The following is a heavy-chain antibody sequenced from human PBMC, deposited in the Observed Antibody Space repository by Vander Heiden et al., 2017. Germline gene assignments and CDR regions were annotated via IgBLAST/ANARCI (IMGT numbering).Heavy chain of an antibody. CDR2: INHSGST. J-gene: IGHJ4*02. Sequence: QVQLQQWRAGLLHSSETLSLPYAVYGGSFSCCYWSWIRQPPGKGLEWIGEINHSGSTNYNPSLKSRVTISVDTSKNQFSLKLSSVTAADTAVYYCARYRRTTMVRGVIGFDYWGQGTLVTVSS. CDR1: GGSFSCCY. V-gene: IGHV4-34*01. D-gene: IGHD3-10*01. CDR3: ARYRRTTMVRGVIGFDY.